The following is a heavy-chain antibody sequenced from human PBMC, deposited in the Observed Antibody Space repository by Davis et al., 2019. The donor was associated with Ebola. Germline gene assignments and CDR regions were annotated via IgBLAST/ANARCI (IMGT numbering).Heavy chain of an antibody. J-gene: IGHJ4*02. Sequence: PGGSLRLSCAASGFTFSSYGMHWVRQAPGKGLEWVAVISYDGSNKYYADSVKGRFTISRDNSKNTLYLQMNSLRAEDTAVYYCATAGCSTTGCYSNQWGRGTLVTVSS. V-gene: IGHV3-30*03. CDR1: GFTFSSYG. D-gene: IGHD2-2*01. CDR2: ISYDGSNK. CDR3: ATAGCSTTGCYSNQ.